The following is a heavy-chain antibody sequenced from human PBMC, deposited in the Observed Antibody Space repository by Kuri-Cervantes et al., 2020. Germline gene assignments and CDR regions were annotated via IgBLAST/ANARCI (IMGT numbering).Heavy chain of an antibody. V-gene: IGHV1-46*01. CDR2: INPSGDSA. CDR3: ARGGSGSYQYYFDY. J-gene: IGHJ4*02. CDR1: GNTFTSYY. D-gene: IGHD1-26*01. Sequence: ALVKVSCKAPGNTFTSYYMHWVRQVPGQGLEWMGIINPSGDSAKYAQKFQGRVTMTRDTSTSTLYMELNSLNSEDTAVYFCARGGSGSYQYYFDYWGQGTLVTVSS.